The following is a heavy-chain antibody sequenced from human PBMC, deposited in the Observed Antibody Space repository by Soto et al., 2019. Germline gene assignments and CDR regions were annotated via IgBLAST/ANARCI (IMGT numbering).Heavy chain of an antibody. V-gene: IGHV3-33*01. CDR3: AVGVVEAFDI. Sequence: QVQLVESGGGVVQPGRSLRLSCAASGFTFSSYGMHWVRQAPGKGLEWVAVIWYDGSNKYYADSVKGRFTISRDNSKNTLYLQMNSLTAEDTAVYYCAVGVVEAFDIWGQGTMVTVSS. J-gene: IGHJ3*02. CDR2: IWYDGSNK. D-gene: IGHD2-21*01. CDR1: GFTFSSYG.